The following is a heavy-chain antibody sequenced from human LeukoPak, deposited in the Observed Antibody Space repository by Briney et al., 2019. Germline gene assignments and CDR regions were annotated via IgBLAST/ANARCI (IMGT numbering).Heavy chain of an antibody. J-gene: IGHJ5*02. D-gene: IGHD3-22*01. CDR2: INHSGST. CDR1: GGSFSGYY. V-gene: IGHV4-34*01. CDR3: ARRITMIVVVIKSWFDP. Sequence: SETLSLTCAVYGGSFSGYYWSWIRQSPGKGLEWIGEINHSGSTNYNPSLKSRVTISVDTSKNQFSLKLSSVTAADTAVYYCARRITMIVVVIKSWFDPWGQGTLVTVSS.